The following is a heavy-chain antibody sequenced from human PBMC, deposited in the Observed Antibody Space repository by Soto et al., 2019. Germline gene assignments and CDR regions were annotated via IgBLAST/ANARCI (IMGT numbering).Heavy chain of an antibody. D-gene: IGHD6-13*01. V-gene: IGHV1-69*01. J-gene: IGHJ6*02. CDR3: ASRSIAAEEPYYYYGMDV. Sequence: QVQLVQSGAEVKKPGSSVKVSCKASGGNFSSYAISWVRQAPGQGLEWMGGIIPIFGTANYAQKFQGRVTITADESTSTAYMELSSLRSEDTAVYYCASRSIAAEEPYYYYGMDVWGQGTTVTVSS. CDR2: IIPIFGTA. CDR1: GGNFSSYA.